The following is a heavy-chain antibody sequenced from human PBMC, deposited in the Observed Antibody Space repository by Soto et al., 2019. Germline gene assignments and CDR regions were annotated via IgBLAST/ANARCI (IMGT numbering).Heavy chain of an antibody. J-gene: IGHJ4*02. D-gene: IGHD4-17*01. Sequence: QVQLVESGGGVVQPGRSLRLSCAASGFPFSSSAMHWVRQAPGTGLEWVAVISYDGSNKYYADSVKGRFTISRDNSKNTLYLQMNSLRAEDTAVYYCASLDYGDYLTNFDYWGQGTLVTVSS. CDR2: ISYDGSNK. CDR1: GFPFSSSA. CDR3: ASLDYGDYLTNFDY. V-gene: IGHV3-30-3*01.